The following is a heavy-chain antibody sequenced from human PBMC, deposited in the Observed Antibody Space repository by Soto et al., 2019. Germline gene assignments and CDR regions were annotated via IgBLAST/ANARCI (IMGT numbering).Heavy chain of an antibody. Sequence: EVQLLESGGALVQPGGSLRLSCAASGFTFSSYAMSWVRQAPGKGLEWVSVISGSGGGTYYADSVKGRFTISRDNSKNTLNLQMSSLRAEDTAVYYCAKDIDSGWGNWFDPWGQGTLVTVSS. CDR3: AKDIDSGWGNWFDP. J-gene: IGHJ5*02. CDR2: ISGSGGGT. CDR1: GFTFSSYA. D-gene: IGHD6-19*01. V-gene: IGHV3-23*01.